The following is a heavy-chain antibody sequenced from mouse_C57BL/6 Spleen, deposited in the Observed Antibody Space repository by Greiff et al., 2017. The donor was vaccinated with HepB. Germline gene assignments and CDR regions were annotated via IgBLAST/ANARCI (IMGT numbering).Heavy chain of an antibody. CDR2: IDPEDGET. CDR3: ASSVYMVTTDVFAY. V-gene: IGHV14-2*01. CDR1: GFNIKDYY. J-gene: IGHJ3*01. Sequence: EVQLQQSGAELVKPGASVKLSCTASGFNIKDYYMHWVKQRTEQGLEWIGRIDPEDGETKYAPQFQGKATITADTASNTAYLQLSSLTSEDTAVYYYASSVYMVTTDVFAYWGQGTLVTVSA. D-gene: IGHD2-2*01.